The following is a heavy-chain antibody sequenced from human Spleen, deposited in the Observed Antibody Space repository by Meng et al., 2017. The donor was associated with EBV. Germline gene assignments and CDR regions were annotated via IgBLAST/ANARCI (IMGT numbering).Heavy chain of an antibody. CDR2: SYHSGST. CDR3: ARVGYFYGARYYFDY. J-gene: IGHJ4*02. Sequence: QVELQQSGPGLVKPSGNLSLTCDVSGGSISSNTWWSWVRQPPGKGLEWIGESYHSGSTNYNASLKSRVIISVDKSKNQFSLKLSSVTAADTAVYYCARVGYFYGARYYFDYWGQGTLVTVSS. D-gene: IGHD4/OR15-4a*01. CDR1: GGSISSNTW. V-gene: IGHV4-4*02.